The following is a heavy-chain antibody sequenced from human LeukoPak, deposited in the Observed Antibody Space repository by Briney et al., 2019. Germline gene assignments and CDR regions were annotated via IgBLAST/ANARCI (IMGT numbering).Heavy chain of an antibody. CDR1: GYTFTGYY. J-gene: IGHJ4*02. D-gene: IGHD4-17*01. Sequence: ASVKVSCKASGYTFTGYYMHWVRQAPGQGLEWMGWINPNSGGTNYAQKFQGRVTMTRDTSISTAYMELSRLRAEDTAVYYCARDRGHYGDYSFDYWGQGTLVTVSS. CDR2: INPNSGGT. V-gene: IGHV1-2*02. CDR3: ARDRGHYGDYSFDY.